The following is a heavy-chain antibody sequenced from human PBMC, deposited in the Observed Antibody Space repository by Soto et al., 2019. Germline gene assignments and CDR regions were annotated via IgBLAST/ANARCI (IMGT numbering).Heavy chain of an antibody. J-gene: IGHJ4*02. CDR2: IWYDGSNK. V-gene: IGHV3-33*01. D-gene: IGHD5-18*01. CDR1: GFTFSSYG. CDR3: ARGRGYSYGYVDY. Sequence: PGGSLRLSCAASGFTFSSYGMHWVRQAPGKGLEWVAVIWYDGSNKYYADSVKGRFTISRDNSKNTLYLQMNSLRAEDTAVYYCARGRGYSYGYVDYWGQGTLVTVSS.